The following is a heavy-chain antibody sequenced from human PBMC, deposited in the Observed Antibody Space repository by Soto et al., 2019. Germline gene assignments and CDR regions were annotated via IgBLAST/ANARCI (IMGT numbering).Heavy chain of an antibody. D-gene: IGHD3-10*01. CDR2: IISSGSTI. V-gene: IGHV3-11*01. CDR1: GFTFSDYY. Sequence: QVQLVESGGGLVKPGGSLRLSCAASGFTFSDYYMSWIRQAPGKGLEWVSYIISSGSTIYYADSVKGRFTISRDNAKNSLYLQMNSLRAEDTAVYYCARPAPYYGSGSYYYYYYMDVWGKGTTVTVSS. J-gene: IGHJ6*03. CDR3: ARPAPYYGSGSYYYYYYMDV.